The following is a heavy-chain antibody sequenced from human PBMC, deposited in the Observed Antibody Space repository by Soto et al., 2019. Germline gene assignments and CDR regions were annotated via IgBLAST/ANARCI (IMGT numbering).Heavy chain of an antibody. V-gene: IGHV4-34*01. CDR3: ARGRVATIGKYYFDY. Sequence: SETLSLTCAVYGGSFSGYYWSWIRQPPGKGLEWIGEINHSGSTNYNPSLKSRVTISVDTSKNQFSLKLSSVTAADTAVYYCARGRVATIGKYYFDYWGQGTLVTVS. CDR1: GGSFSGYY. D-gene: IGHD5-12*01. J-gene: IGHJ4*02. CDR2: INHSGST.